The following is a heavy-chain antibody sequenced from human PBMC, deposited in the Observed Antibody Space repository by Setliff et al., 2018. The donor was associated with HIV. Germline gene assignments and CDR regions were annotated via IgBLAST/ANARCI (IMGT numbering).Heavy chain of an antibody. CDR1: GGSISSTY. V-gene: IGHV4-59*01. CDR2: IYYTGTT. D-gene: IGHD3-16*02. J-gene: IGHJ6*03. CDR3: ARVCLRCKDVIYNYMDV. Sequence: SETLSLTCTVSGGSISSTYRSWIRQPPGKGLEWIGYIYYTGTTDYSPSFKSRVTISVDKSKNQFSLKLSSVTAEDTAVYHCARVCLRCKDVIYNYMDVWGKGTPVTVSS.